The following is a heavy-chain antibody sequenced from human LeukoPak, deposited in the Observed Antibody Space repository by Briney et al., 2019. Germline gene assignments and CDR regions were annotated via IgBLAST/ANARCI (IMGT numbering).Heavy chain of an antibody. Sequence: PSETLSLTCTVSGGSISSYYWSWIRQPPGKGLEWIGYIYYSGSTNYNPSLKSRVTISVDTSKNQFSLKLSSVTAADTAVYYCARGWYGRDAYNGFDYWGQGTRVTVSS. D-gene: IGHD5-24*01. V-gene: IGHV4-59*01. CDR1: GGSISSYY. CDR2: IYYSGST. J-gene: IGHJ4*02. CDR3: ARGWYGRDAYNGFDY.